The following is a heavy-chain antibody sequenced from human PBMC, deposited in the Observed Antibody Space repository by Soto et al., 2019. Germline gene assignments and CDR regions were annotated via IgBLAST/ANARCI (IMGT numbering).Heavy chain of an antibody. V-gene: IGHV3-66*04. CDR1: GVTVSSNY. D-gene: IGHD5-18*01. CDR2: IYSGGST. CDR3: ARHGYNYGGGYFDY. J-gene: IGHJ4*02. Sequence: EVQLVEAGGGLVQPGGSLRLSCAASGVTVSSNYMSWVRQAPGKGLEWVSVIYSGGSTYYADSVKVRFTISRDNSKNTLYLQMNSLGAEDTAVYYCARHGYNYGGGYFDYWGQGTLVTVSS.